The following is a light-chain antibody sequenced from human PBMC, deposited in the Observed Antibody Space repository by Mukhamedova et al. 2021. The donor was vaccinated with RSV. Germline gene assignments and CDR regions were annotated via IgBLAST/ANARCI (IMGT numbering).Light chain of an antibody. J-gene: IGLJ1*01. V-gene: IGLV3-25*03. Sequence: PGQTARITCSGDALPKQYAYWYQQKPGQAPLLVIYKDSERPSGIPERFSGSSSGTTVTLTISGVQAEDEADYYCQSVDSSGPYVFG. CDR1: ALPKQY. CDR3: QSVDSSGPYV. CDR2: KDS.